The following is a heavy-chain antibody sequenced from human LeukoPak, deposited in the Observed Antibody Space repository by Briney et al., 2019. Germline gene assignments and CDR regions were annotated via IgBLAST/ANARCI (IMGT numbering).Heavy chain of an antibody. Sequence: GGALRLSCAASGFTFDDYGMSWVRQAPGEGPEGGSDINWNGGSTDYADSVKGRFTISRDNAKNSLYLHMSSLRDEDTAFYYCARRHTTNWYNWFDPWGQGTLVIVSS. CDR3: ARRHTTNWYNWFDP. V-gene: IGHV3-20*04. J-gene: IGHJ5*02. D-gene: IGHD1-1*01. CDR2: INWNGGST. CDR1: GFTFDDYG.